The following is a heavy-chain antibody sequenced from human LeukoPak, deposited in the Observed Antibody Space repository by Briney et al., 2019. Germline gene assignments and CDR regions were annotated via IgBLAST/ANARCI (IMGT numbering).Heavy chain of an antibody. J-gene: IGHJ4*02. CDR3: TTVIMGAPEDDY. CDR1: GFTFSNAW. CDR2: FRSKTDGGTI. D-gene: IGHD1-26*01. V-gene: IGHV3-15*05. Sequence: GGSLRLSCAASGFTFSNAWMSWVRRAPGKGLEWVGRFRSKTDGGTIDYAAPVKGRFTISRDDSRNTLYLQMNSLKTEDTAVYYCTTVIMGAPEDDYWGQGTLVTVSS.